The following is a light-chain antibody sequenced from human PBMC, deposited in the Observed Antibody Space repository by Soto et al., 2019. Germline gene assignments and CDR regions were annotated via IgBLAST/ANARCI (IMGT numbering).Light chain of an antibody. Sequence: QSALTQPASVSGSPGQSITISCTGTSSDVGGYNYVSWYQQHPGKAPKLMIYDVGNRPSGVSDRFSGSKSGNTASLTISGLQADDEADYYCSSYTSSSTNVVFGGGTKVTVL. CDR3: SSYTSSSTNVV. CDR1: SSDVGGYNY. J-gene: IGLJ2*01. V-gene: IGLV2-14*01. CDR2: DVG.